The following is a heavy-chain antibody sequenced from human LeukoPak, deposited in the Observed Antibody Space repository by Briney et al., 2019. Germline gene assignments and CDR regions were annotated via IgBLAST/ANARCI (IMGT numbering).Heavy chain of an antibody. V-gene: IGHV3-23*01. CDR3: VRDRNYYEALQRSY. Sequence: GGSLRLSCAASGFTFSTFAMSWVRQDPGRGLEWVSSITGAGDTTLYPESVKGRFTISRDNSKNTLYLQMNSLRVEDTALYFCVRDRNYYEALQRSYWGQGTLVTVSS. CDR1: GFTFSTFA. J-gene: IGHJ4*02. CDR2: ITGAGDTT. D-gene: IGHD3-3*01.